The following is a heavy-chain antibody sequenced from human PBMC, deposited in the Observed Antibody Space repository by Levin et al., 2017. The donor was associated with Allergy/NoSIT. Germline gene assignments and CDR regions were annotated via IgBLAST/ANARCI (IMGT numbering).Heavy chain of an antibody. V-gene: IGHV4-39*01. D-gene: IGHD1-14*01. CDR2: IYNSGST. Sequence: ESLKISCTVSGGSISSSSYYWGWIRQPPGKGLEWIGYIYNSGSTYYNPSLKSRVTISEDTSKNQFSLNLRSVTAADTAVYYCAGPESAATGGWGQGILVTVSS. CDR3: AGPESAATGG. CDR1: GGSISSSSYY. J-gene: IGHJ4*02.